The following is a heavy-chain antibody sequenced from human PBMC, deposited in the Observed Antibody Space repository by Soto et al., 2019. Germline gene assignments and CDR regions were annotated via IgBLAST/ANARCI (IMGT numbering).Heavy chain of an antibody. CDR3: ARDGSDCSSTSCYRWYYYYGMDV. CDR1: GGTFSSYA. J-gene: IGHJ6*02. V-gene: IGHV1-69*10. D-gene: IGHD2-2*02. Sequence: ASVKVSCKASGGTFSSYAISWVRQAPGQGLEWMGGIIPILGIANYAQKFQGRVTITADKSTSTAYMELSSLRSEDTDVYYCARDGSDCSSTSCYRWYYYYGMDVWGQGTTVTVSS. CDR2: IIPILGIA.